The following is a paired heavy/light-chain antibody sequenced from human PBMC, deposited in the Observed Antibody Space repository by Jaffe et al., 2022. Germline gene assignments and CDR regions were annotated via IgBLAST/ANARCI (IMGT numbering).Heavy chain of an antibody. CDR2: IRYHGTDK. J-gene: IGHJ4*02. CDR3: VKVGINDIGDFRN. Sequence: QVQLVESGGGVVQPGGSLRVSCAASGFTFTSYNMHWVRQAPGKGLEWVAFIRYHGTDKYYSDSVMGRFTISRDISRNTLYLQMNSLDTGDTAVYYCVKVGINDIGDFRNWGQGTLVTVSS. CDR1: GFTFTSYN. D-gene: IGHD4-17*01. V-gene: IGHV3-30*02.
Light chain of an antibody. Sequence: DIQMTQSPSSLSASVGDRVTITCRASQSINTLLNWYQQKPGKAPKLLIYTASSLQSGVPSRFSGSGSGTDFTLTINSLQPEDFATYYCHQSYTTPITFGQGTRLEIK. CDR3: HQSYTTPIT. CDR1: QSINTL. V-gene: IGKV1-39*01. J-gene: IGKJ5*01. CDR2: TAS.